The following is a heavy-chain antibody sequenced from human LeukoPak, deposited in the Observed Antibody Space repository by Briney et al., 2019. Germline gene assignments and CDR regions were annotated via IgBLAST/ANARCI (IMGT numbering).Heavy chain of an antibody. V-gene: IGHV6-1*01. CDR3: ARDLAYCSSTSCLSANLDY. Sequence: SQTLSLTCAISGDIVSSNSAAWNWIRQSPSRGLEWLGRTYYRSKWYNDYAVSVKSRITINPDTSKNQFSLQLNSVTPEDTAVYYCARDLAYCSSTSCLSANLDYWGRGTLVTVSS. CDR2: TYYRSKWYN. D-gene: IGHD2-2*01. CDR1: GDIVSSNSAA. J-gene: IGHJ4*02.